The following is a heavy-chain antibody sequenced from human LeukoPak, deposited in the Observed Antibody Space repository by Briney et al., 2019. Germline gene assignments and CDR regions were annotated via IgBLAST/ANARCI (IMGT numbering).Heavy chain of an antibody. CDR3: AREIYDFWSGYYPHHMDV. Sequence: SETLSLTCTVSGGSISSYYWSWIRQPAGKGLEWIGRIYTSGSTNYNPSLKSRVTMSVDTSKNQFSLKLSSVTAADTAVYYCAREIYDFWSGYYPHHMDVWGKGTTVTVSS. CDR2: IYTSGST. V-gene: IGHV4-4*07. D-gene: IGHD3-3*01. J-gene: IGHJ6*03. CDR1: GGSISSYY.